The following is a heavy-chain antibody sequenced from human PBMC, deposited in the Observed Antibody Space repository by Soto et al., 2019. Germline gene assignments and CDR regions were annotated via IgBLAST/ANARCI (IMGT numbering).Heavy chain of an antibody. Sequence: SQTLSLTCAISGDSVSSNSAAWNWIRQSPSRGLEWLGRTYYRSKWYNDYAVSVKSRITINPDTSKNQFSLQLNSVTPEDTAVYYCARAIVVVPAATRPIQYNWFDPWGQGTLVTVSS. CDR2: TYYRSKWYN. CDR1: GDSVSSNSAA. D-gene: IGHD2-2*01. CDR3: ARAIVVVPAATRPIQYNWFDP. V-gene: IGHV6-1*01. J-gene: IGHJ5*02.